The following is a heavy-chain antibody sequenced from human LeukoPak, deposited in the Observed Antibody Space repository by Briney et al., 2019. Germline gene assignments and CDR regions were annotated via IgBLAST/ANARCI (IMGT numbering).Heavy chain of an antibody. CDR1: GYSISSSNW. V-gene: IGHV4-28*01. Sequence: SETLSLICAVSGYSISSSNWWGWIRQPPGKGLEWTGYIYYSGSTYYNPSLKSRVTMSVDTSKNQFSLKLSSVTAVDTAVYYCARSYSSGWSEEDAFDIWGQGTMVTVSS. CDR3: ARSYSSGWSEEDAFDI. CDR2: IYYSGST. D-gene: IGHD6-19*01. J-gene: IGHJ3*02.